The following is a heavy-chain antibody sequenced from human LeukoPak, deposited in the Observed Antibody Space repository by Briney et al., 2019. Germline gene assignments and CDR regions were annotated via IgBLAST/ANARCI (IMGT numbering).Heavy chain of an antibody. CDR1: GYPFKNYD. CDR3: ARATPGGLHGYSFDY. D-gene: IGHD5-24*01. CDR2: MNSNRRNS. Sequence: ASVKDSCKASGYPFKNYDINWVPQAAGQGLEGMGWMNSNRRNSGFAQKFQDRVSIPSDTSIHTAYLELTNLRSGDPAVYYFARATPGGLHGYSFDYWGQGAVVTVCS. V-gene: IGHV1-8*03. J-gene: IGHJ4*02.